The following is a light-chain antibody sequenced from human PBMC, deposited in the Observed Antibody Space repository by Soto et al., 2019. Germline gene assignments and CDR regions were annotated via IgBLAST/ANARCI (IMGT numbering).Light chain of an antibody. CDR1: SSDVGGYNY. J-gene: IGLJ1*01. CDR3: CSYTTSNTRQIV. CDR2: DVS. V-gene: IGLV2-14*03. Sequence: QSALTQPASVSGSPGQSITISCTGTSSDVGGYNYVSWYQHHPGKAPKLMIYDVSNRPSGVSNRFSGSKSGNTASLTISGLQPEDEADYYCCSYTTSNTRQIVVGTGTKLTVL.